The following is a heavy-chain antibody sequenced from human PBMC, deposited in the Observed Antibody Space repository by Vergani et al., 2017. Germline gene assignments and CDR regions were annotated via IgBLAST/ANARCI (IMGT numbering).Heavy chain of an antibody. CDR2: IKQDGSED. Sequence: EVLLVESGGDLVQPGGSLRLSCEASGFNFQIYWMGWVRQTAEKGLEWVANIKQDGSEDYYVDSVKGRFTISRDNAKNSLYLQMNNLRVEDTAVYFCARSPHGYTYGGYISRFDPWGQGTLVTVSS. CDR1: GFNFQIYW. CDR3: ARSPHGYTYGGYISRFDP. D-gene: IGHD5-18*01. J-gene: IGHJ5*02. V-gene: IGHV3-7*01.